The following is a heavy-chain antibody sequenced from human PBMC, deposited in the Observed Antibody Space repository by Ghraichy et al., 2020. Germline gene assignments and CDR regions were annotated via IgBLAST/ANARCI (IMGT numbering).Heavy chain of an antibody. D-gene: IGHD5-24*01. CDR3: ARAQGINYNWFDP. J-gene: IGHJ5*02. Sequence: GGSLRLSCAASGFSVSSNYMNWVRQAPGKGLEWVSVIYSNGVTHYADSVKGRFIISRDNSKNTLYLQMNSLRDEDTAMYFCARAQGINYNWFDPWGQGTLVTVSS. V-gene: IGHV3-53*01. CDR2: IYSNGVT. CDR1: GFSVSSNY.